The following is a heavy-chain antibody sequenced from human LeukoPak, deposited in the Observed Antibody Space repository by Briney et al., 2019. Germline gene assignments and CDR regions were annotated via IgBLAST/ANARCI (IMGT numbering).Heavy chain of an antibody. J-gene: IGHJ4*02. D-gene: IGHD4-17*01. CDR1: GVAFSRYS. Sequence: GGSLRLSCAASGVAFSRYSMNWVRQAPGKGLEWVSSISYSGPHIFYADSVRGRFTISRDNAENSLFLQMISLRAEDTAVYFCESNDYRDEYIDSWGQGTLVTVSS. CDR2: ISYSGPHI. V-gene: IGHV3-21*01. CDR3: ESNDYRDEYIDS.